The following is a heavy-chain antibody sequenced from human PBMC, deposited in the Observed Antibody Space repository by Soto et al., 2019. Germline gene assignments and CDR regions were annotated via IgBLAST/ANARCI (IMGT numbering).Heavy chain of an antibody. D-gene: IGHD5-18*01. CDR1: GAPISGGDYH. CDR2: IVPSGAT. V-gene: IGHV4-30-4*01. J-gene: IGHJ2*01. Sequence: QVQLQESGPGLVKPSQTLSLMCTVSGAPISGGDYHWSWIRQPPVKGLEWIGYIVPSGATHYNSSLGSRITMSVETSKSHFSLKLTSVTAADTAVYFCARGSAAKRYFDLWGRGTLVTVSS. CDR3: ARGSAAKRYFDL.